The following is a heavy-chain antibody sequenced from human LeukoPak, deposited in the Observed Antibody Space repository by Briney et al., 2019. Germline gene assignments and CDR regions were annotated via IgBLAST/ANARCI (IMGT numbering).Heavy chain of an antibody. V-gene: IGHV5-51*01. CDR2: IYPGDSDT. J-gene: IGHJ5*02. Sequence: PGASLKISCQGSGYIFTSYWIGWVRQLPGKGLEWMGIIYPGDSDTRYSPSFQGQVTISADKSISTAYLQWSSLKASDTAMYYCARCPGIRGSNWFDPWGQGTLVTVSS. CDR3: ARCPGIRGSNWFDP. CDR1: GYIFTSYW. D-gene: IGHD3-10*01.